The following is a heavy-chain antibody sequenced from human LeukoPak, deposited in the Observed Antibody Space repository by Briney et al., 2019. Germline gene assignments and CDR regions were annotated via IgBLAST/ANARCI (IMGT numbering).Heavy chain of an antibody. CDR2: ISGSSDYI. D-gene: IGHD2-15*01. V-gene: IGHV3-21*01. CDR3: ARLYCNGGSCYGKYYFDY. J-gene: IGHJ4*02. CDR1: GLTFSRSA. Sequence: GGSLRLSCAASGLTFSRSAMEWVRQAPGKGLEWVSSISGSSDYIYYADSVKGRFTISRDNTKNSVSLQMNSLRAEDTAVYYCARLYCNGGSCYGKYYFDYWGQGALVTVSS.